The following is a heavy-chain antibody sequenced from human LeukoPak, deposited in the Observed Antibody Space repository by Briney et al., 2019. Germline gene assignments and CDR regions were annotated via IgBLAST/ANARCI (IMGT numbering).Heavy chain of an antibody. CDR1: GCAFTGYY. D-gene: IGHD1-26*01. CDR2: TSPNSGGT. Sequence: VASVKVSCKASGCAFTGYYMNWVRQAPGQGLEWMGWTSPNSGGTNYAQKFQGRVTMTRDTSISTAYMELSRLRSDDTAVYYCARAGVGAANWFDPWGQGTLVTVSS. V-gene: IGHV1-2*02. J-gene: IGHJ5*02. CDR3: ARAGVGAANWFDP.